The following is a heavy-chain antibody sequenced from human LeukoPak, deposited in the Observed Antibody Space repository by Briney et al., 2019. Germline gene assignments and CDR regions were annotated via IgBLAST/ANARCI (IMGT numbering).Heavy chain of an antibody. Sequence: SETLSLTCTVSGGSISSYYWSWIRQPPGKGLEWIGYIYYSGSTNYNPSLKSQVTISVDTSKNQFSLKLSSVTAADTAVYYCARDNRYGGNFGVVDYWGQGTLVTVSS. J-gene: IGHJ4*02. CDR1: GGSISSYY. V-gene: IGHV4-59*01. CDR3: ARDNRYGGNFGVVDY. D-gene: IGHD4-23*01. CDR2: IYYSGST.